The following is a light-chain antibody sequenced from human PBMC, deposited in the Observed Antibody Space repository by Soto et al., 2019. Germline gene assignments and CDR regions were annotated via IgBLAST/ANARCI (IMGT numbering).Light chain of an antibody. CDR1: PGAVTSGHY. J-gene: IGLJ2*01. CDR2: DIS. Sequence: QAVVTQEPSLTVSPGGTVTLTSCSSPGAVTSGHYPYWVQQKPGQAPRTLIYDISNKYPWTPARFSGSLLGGKAALILTGAQPEDEADYYCLLEYSGRRVFGGGAKLTVL. V-gene: IGLV7-46*01. CDR3: LLEYSGRRV.